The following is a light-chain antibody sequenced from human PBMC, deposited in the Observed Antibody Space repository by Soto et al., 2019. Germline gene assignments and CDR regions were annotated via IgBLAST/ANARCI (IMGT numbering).Light chain of an antibody. CDR2: GVS. J-gene: IGKJ2*01. CDR3: QQYGTSSYT. Sequence: IVLTQSPGTLSLSPGERATLSCWASQSVRNNYLAWYQQKPGQAPRLLIYGVSARATGIPDRFSGSGSGTDFTLTISRLEPEDFVVYYCQQYGTSSYTFGQGTKLEIK. CDR1: QSVRNNY. V-gene: IGKV3-20*01.